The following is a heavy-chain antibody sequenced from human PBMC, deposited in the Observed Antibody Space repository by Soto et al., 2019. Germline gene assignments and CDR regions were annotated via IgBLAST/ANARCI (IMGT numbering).Heavy chain of an antibody. CDR1: GLSLTTLGAG. J-gene: IGHJ4*02. CDR2: IYWDDDK. V-gene: IGHV2-5*02. Sequence: QITLKEAGPTLVKPTQTLTLTCTFSGLSLTTLGAGVGWIRQPPGKALEWLALIYWDDDKRYRPSQRSRLTITKHTSNTEVVLTITNMDPVDTATCYCADRSPPGLGGATMSLGDWGQGRLLTVAS. D-gene: IGHD1-26*01. CDR3: ADRSPPGLGGATMSLGD.